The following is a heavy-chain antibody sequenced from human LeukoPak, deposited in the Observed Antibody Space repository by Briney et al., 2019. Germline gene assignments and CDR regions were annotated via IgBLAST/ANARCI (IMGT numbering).Heavy chain of an antibody. CDR2: IDPNGGT. J-gene: IGHJ4*02. CDR1: GESFSGYH. Sequence: SETLSLTCAVYGESFSGYHWTWIRQPPGKGLEWIGEIDPNGGTHYKPSLKSRVTMSLDTSKNHFSLKLSSVTAADTAVYYCGRGQQVRWPPPIYWGQGTLVTVSS. CDR3: GRGQQVRWPPPIY. D-gene: IGHD4-23*01. V-gene: IGHV4-34*01.